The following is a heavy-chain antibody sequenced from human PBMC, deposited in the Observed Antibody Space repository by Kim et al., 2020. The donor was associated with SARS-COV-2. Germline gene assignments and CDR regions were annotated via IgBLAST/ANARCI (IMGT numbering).Heavy chain of an antibody. J-gene: IGHJ6*02. D-gene: IGHD6-13*01. V-gene: IGHV1-46*01. CDR3: ASSHIAAAWGMDV. Sequence: EQKFQGRVTMTRDTSTSTVYMELSSLRSEDTAVYYCASSHIAAAWGMDVWGQGTTVTVSS.